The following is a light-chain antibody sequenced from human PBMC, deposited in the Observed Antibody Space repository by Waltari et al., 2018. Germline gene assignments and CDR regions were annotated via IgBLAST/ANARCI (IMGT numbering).Light chain of an antibody. Sequence: DVVMTQSPLSLPVTPGQAASISCKSSQSLVHSDGNTHLNWFQQRPGQSPRRLIYRVGNRESWVPDRFSGSGSGTDFTLKISRVEAEDVGVYYCMQGTHWPYTFGQGTKLDIK. CDR1: QSLVHSDGNTH. J-gene: IGKJ2*01. CDR3: MQGTHWPYT. V-gene: IGKV2-30*02. CDR2: RVG.